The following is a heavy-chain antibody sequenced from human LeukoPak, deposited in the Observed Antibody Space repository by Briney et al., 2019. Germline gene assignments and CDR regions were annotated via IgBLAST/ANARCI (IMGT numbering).Heavy chain of an antibody. CDR1: GFTFSSYA. V-gene: IGHV3-64*02. CDR2: ISYNGGST. Sequence: GGSLRLSCAASGFTFSSYAMHWVRQAPEKGLEYVAAISYNGGSTYYADSVKGRFTISRDNSKNTLYLQVGSLRAEDMAVYYCTRRAAADTFYSDYWGQGILVTVSS. D-gene: IGHD6-13*01. CDR3: TRRAAADTFYSDY. J-gene: IGHJ4*02.